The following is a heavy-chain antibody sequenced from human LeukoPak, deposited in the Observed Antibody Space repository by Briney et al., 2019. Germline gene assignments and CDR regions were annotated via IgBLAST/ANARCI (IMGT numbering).Heavy chain of an antibody. Sequence: GGSLRLSCAASGFTFSSYSMNWVRQAPGKGLEWVSYISSSSSTIYYADSVKGRFTISRDNAKNSLYLQMNSLRAEDTAVYYCARDFQAVTATTPGFDYWGQGTQVTVSS. CDR3: ARDFQAVTATTPGFDY. D-gene: IGHD2-21*02. J-gene: IGHJ4*02. CDR2: ISSSSSTI. V-gene: IGHV3-48*01. CDR1: GFTFSSYS.